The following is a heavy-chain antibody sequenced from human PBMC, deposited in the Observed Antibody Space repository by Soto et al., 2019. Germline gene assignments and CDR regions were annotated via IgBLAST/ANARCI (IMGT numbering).Heavy chain of an antibody. D-gene: IGHD3-3*01. Sequence: SQTLSPTCALSGDSVSSNSAAWNWIRQSPSRGLEWLGRTYYRSKWYNDYAVSVKSRITINPDTSKNQFSLQLNSVTPEDTAVYYCARDVDDFWSGLYYSGMDVWGQGTTVTVSS. CDR1: GDSVSSNSAA. V-gene: IGHV6-1*01. CDR3: ARDVDDFWSGLYYSGMDV. J-gene: IGHJ6*02. CDR2: TYYRSKWYN.